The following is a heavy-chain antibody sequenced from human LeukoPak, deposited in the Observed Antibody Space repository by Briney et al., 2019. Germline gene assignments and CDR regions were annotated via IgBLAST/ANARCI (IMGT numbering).Heavy chain of an antibody. V-gene: IGHV1-69*04. CDR2: IIPILGIA. CDR3: ARENYYDSSGYYPIDY. CDR1: GGTFSSYA. J-gene: IGHJ4*02. Sequence: ASVKVSCKASGGTFSSYAISWVRQAPGQGLEWMGRIIPILGIANYAQKFQGRVTITADKSTSTAYMELSSLRSDDTAVYYCARENYYDSSGYYPIDYWGQGTLVTVSS. D-gene: IGHD3-22*01.